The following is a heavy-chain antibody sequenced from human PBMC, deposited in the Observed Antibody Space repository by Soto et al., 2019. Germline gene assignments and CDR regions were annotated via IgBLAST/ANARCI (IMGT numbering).Heavy chain of an antibody. CDR2: IIPIFGTT. V-gene: IGHV1-69*06. CDR1: GGTFGSDA. J-gene: IGHJ5*02. Sequence: SVKVSCKASGGTFGSDAITWVRQAPGQGLEWVGRIIPIFGTTNYAQNLQGRVTISADKSTLTSYMELHSLTSDDTALYYCARGRTDSGYYTNWLDPWGQGTQVTVSS. D-gene: IGHD3-22*01. CDR3: ARGRTDSGYYTNWLDP.